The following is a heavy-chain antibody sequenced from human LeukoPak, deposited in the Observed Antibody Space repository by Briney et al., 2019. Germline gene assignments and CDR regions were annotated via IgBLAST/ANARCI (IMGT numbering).Heavy chain of an antibody. J-gene: IGHJ5*02. CDR1: GYTFTSYY. CDR3: ARAPAPYCSGGSCYAQYFNWFDP. Sequence: GASVKVSCKASGYTFTSYYMHWVRQAPGQGLEWMGIINPSGGSTSYAQKFQGRVTMTRDMSTSTVYMELSSLRSEDTAVYYCARAPAPYCSGGSCYAQYFNWFDPWGQGTLVTVSS. CDR2: INPSGGST. D-gene: IGHD2-15*01. V-gene: IGHV1-46*01.